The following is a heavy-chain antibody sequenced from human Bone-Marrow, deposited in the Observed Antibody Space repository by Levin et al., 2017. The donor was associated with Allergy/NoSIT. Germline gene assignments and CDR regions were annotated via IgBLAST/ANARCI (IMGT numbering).Heavy chain of an antibody. Sequence: PSETLSLTCTVSGGSISDYYWTWIRQPPRKGLEWIGYIYDSGTANYNPSLKSRVTISLDTSKNPFSLKLNSVTAAATATYYCARDRRLYYGSGSYGHYFYSYGIDVWGQGTTVTVSS. CDR3: ARDRRLYYGSGSYGHYFYSYGIDV. V-gene: IGHV4-59*01. J-gene: IGHJ6*02. CDR2: IYDSGTA. D-gene: IGHD3-10*01. CDR1: GGSISDYY.